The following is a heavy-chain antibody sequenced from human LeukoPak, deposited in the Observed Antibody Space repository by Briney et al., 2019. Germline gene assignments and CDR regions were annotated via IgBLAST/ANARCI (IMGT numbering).Heavy chain of an antibody. CDR1: GGSFSGYY. CDR2: INHSGST. V-gene: IGHV4-34*01. D-gene: IGHD6-19*01. Sequence: SETLSLTCAAYGGSFSGYYWSWIRQPPGKGLEWIGEINHSGSTNYNPSLKSRVTISVDTSKNQFSLKLSSVTAADTAVYYCARSSGWYPWYFDLWGRGTLVTVSS. CDR3: ARSSGWYPWYFDL. J-gene: IGHJ2*01.